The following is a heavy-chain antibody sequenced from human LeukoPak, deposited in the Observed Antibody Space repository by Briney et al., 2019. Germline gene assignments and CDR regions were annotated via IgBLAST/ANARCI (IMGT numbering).Heavy chain of an antibody. CDR2: IYPGDSDT. V-gene: IGHV5-51*01. J-gene: IGHJ5*02. Sequence: PGESLKISCKGSGYSFTSYWIGWVRQMPGKGLEWMGIIYPGDSDTRYSPSFQGQVTISADKSISTAYLQWSSLKASDTAMYYCAGAYYDFWSGYLNWFDPWGQGTLVTVSS. CDR1: GYSFTSYW. CDR3: AGAYYDFWSGYLNWFDP. D-gene: IGHD3-3*01.